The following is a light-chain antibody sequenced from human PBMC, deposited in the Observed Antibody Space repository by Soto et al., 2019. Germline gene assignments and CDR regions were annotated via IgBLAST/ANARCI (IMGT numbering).Light chain of an antibody. CDR3: RQYYGWPPWT. Sequence: EIRMTQSPATVSVCPGERASLSCRASQSFSSNLAWYQQKPGRAPRLLIYGASTRATGIPARFSGSGSGTEFTLTISSLLSEDFAVYYCRQYYGWPPWTFGQGTKVDIK. CDR2: GAS. J-gene: IGKJ1*01. V-gene: IGKV3-15*01. CDR1: QSFSSN.